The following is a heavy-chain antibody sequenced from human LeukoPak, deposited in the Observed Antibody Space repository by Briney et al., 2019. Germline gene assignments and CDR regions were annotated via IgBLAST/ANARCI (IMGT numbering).Heavy chain of an antibody. Sequence: PSETLSLTCTVSGGSISNYYWNWIRQPPGQGLEWLGHIYYNGSTNYNPSLKSRVTISVDTSKNQFSLKLSSVTAADTAVYYCARMVESTVTIAFENWFDPWGQGTLVTVSS. CDR2: IYYNGST. V-gene: IGHV4-59*01. D-gene: IGHD4-11*01. CDR1: GGSISNYY. CDR3: ARMVESTVTIAFENWFDP. J-gene: IGHJ5*02.